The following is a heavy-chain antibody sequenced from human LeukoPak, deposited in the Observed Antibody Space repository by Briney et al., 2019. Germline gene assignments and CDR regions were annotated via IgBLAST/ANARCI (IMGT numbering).Heavy chain of an antibody. J-gene: IGHJ4*02. CDR3: ARNYPDSREWPDHIDN. D-gene: IGHD3-22*01. V-gene: IGHV3-48*01. CDR1: GFTLNNYN. CDR2: ISTHGSTI. Sequence: GGSLRLSCAASGFTLNNYNMNWVRQAPGKGLEWVSYISTHGSTIYYADSVKGRFTISRDNAKNSLYLQMNSLRAEDTAVYYCARNYPDSREWPDHIDNWGQGTLVTVSS.